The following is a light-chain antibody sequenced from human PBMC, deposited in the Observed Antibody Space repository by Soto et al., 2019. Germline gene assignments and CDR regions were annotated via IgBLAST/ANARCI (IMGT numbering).Light chain of an antibody. CDR3: QQYYSIPFT. V-gene: IGKV3-15*01. CDR1: QSITSS. CDR2: GAS. Sequence: EIVMTQSPATLSVSPGDRVTLSCRASQSITSSLAWYQQKPGQAPSLLIYGASTRATGVPARFSGSGSGTEFTLTISGLQSEDSAVYYCQQYYSIPFTFGQGTKLEI. J-gene: IGKJ2*01.